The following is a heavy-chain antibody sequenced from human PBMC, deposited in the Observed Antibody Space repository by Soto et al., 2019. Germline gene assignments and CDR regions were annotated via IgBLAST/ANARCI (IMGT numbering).Heavy chain of an antibody. CDR1: GFTFTNAW. J-gene: IGHJ4*02. V-gene: IGHV3-15*01. CDR2: IKSKADGGTT. Sequence: EVQLVESGGGLVKPGGSLRLSCAASGFTFTNAWMSWVHQAPGKGLEWVGRIKSKADGGTTDYAAPVKDRFILSRDDSTNTLFLQMNSLKTEDTAVYYCSTRDDWGRGTLVTVSS. CDR3: STRDD.